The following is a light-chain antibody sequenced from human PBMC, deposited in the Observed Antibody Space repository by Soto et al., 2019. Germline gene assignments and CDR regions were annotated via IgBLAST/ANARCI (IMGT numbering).Light chain of an antibody. J-gene: IGKJ3*01. Sequence: AIRMTQSPSSLSASTGDRVTITCRASQGISSYLASYQQKPGKAPKLLIYAASTLQSGVPSRFSGSGSGTDFTLTISCLQSEDFATYYCQQYYSYPLTFGPGTKVDIK. CDR2: AAS. CDR1: QGISSY. V-gene: IGKV1-8*01. CDR3: QQYYSYPLT.